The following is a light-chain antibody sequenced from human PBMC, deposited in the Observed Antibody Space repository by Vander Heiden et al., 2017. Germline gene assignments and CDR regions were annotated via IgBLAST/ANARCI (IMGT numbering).Light chain of an antibody. V-gene: IGKV2D-29*01. CDR2: EVS. CDR3: MHGIQARGFT. Sequence: MTPIPLSRCVTPGQPASISCKSSQSLLHSDGKTYLYWYLQKPGQPPQLLIYEVSNRFSGVPDRSSGSASGLDFTLEIRRGDVVSVGVYYCMHGIQARGFTFGHGTKVDIK. CDR1: QSLLHSDGKTY. J-gene: IGKJ3*01.